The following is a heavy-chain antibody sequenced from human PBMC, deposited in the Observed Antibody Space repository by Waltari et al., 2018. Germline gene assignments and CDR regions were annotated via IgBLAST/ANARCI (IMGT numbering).Heavy chain of an antibody. J-gene: IGHJ2*01. D-gene: IGHD6-13*01. V-gene: IGHV3-23*01. Sequence: EVLLLESGGGLVQPGGSLRLSCAASGFTFINSPMSGVRQAPGKGLEWVSGIRSSGGSTYYADSVKGRFSISRDNSKNTLYLQMNSLRAEDTAVYYCAKQVQQLATNYWYFDLWGRGTLVTVSS. CDR1: GFTFINSP. CDR2: IRSSGGST. CDR3: AKQVQQLATNYWYFDL.